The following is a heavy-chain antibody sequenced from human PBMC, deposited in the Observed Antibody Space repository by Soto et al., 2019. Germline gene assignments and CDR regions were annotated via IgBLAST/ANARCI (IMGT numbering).Heavy chain of an antibody. CDR3: AIDGVGATVYFDYLDY. D-gene: IGHD3-9*01. V-gene: IGHV3-15*01. CDR2: IKSQSDGGTT. Sequence: GGSLRLSCAASGFTFSSYGMHWVRQAPGKGLEWVGRIKSQSDGGTTDYAAPVKGRFTMSRDDSKNTLYLQMDSLKNEDTAVYYCAIDGVGATVYFDYLDYWGQGALVTV. CDR1: GFTFSSYG. J-gene: IGHJ4*02.